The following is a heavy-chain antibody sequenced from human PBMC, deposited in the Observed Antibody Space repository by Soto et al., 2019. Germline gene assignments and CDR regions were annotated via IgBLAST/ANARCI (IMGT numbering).Heavy chain of an antibody. Sequence: SQTLSLTCAISGDSVSSNSAAWNWIRQSPSRGLEWLGRTYYRSKWYNDYAVSVKSRITINPDTSENQFSLQLNSVTPEDTAVNYCARDLGPYYYDSSGYDSVREAFEIWGQGTMVTVSS. CDR2: TYYRSKWYN. J-gene: IGHJ3*02. D-gene: IGHD3-22*01. CDR1: GDSVSSNSAA. CDR3: ARDLGPYYYDSSGYDSVREAFEI. V-gene: IGHV6-1*01.